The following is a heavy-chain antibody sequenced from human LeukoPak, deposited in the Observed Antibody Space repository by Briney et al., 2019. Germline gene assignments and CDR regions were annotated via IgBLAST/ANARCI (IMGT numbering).Heavy chain of an antibody. Sequence: SETLSLTCAVSGGSISSSNWWSRVRQPPGKGLEWIGEIYHSGSTNYNPSLKSRVTISVDKSKNQFSLKLSSVTAADTAVYYCARVPENWNDRFRFDYWGQGTLVTVSS. J-gene: IGHJ4*02. CDR3: ARVPENWNDRFRFDY. V-gene: IGHV4-4*02. D-gene: IGHD1-1*01. CDR2: IYHSGST. CDR1: GGSISSSNW.